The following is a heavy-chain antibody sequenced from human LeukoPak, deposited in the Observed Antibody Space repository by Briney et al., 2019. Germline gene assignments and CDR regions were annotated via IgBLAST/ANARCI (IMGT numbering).Heavy chain of an antibody. V-gene: IGHV4-38-2*01. CDR2: IYHSGST. J-gene: IGHJ3*02. CDR1: GYSISSGYY. D-gene: IGHD3-3*01. Sequence: SETLSLTCAVSGYSISSGYYWGWIRQPPGKGLEWIGSIYHSGSTYYNPSLKSRVTISVDASKNQFSLKLSSVTAADTAVYYCARLELGVFGVVIYPWGAFDIWGQGTMVTVSS. CDR3: ARLELGVFGVVIYPWGAFDI.